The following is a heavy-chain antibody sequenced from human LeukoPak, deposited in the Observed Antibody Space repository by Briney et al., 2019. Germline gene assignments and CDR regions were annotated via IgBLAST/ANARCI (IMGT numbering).Heavy chain of an antibody. V-gene: IGHV4-59*01. D-gene: IGHD1-26*01. CDR2: IYYSGST. J-gene: IGHJ3*02. CDR1: GGSISSYY. Sequence: SETLSLTCTVSGGSISSYYWSWIRQPPGKGLEWIGYIYYSGSTNYNPSPKSRVTISVDTSKNQFSLKLSSVTAADTAVHYCARVLRVGATTVAFDIWGQGTMVTVSS. CDR3: ARVLRVGATTVAFDI.